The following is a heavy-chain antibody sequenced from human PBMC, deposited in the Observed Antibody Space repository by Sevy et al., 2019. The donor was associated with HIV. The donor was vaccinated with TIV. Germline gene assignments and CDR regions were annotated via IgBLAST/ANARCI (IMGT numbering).Heavy chain of an antibody. J-gene: IGHJ5*02. CDR1: GGSISSSSYY. Sequence: SETLSLTCTVSGGSISSSSYYWGWIRQPPGKGLEWIGSIYYSGSTYYNPSLKSRVTISVDTSKNQFSLKLSSVTAAETAGYSCAGHPWITMVRGVITKGKGTRQNNWFDPWGQGTLVTVSS. D-gene: IGHD3-10*01. V-gene: IGHV4-39*01. CDR2: IYYSGST. CDR3: AGHPWITMVRGVITKGKGTRQNNWFDP.